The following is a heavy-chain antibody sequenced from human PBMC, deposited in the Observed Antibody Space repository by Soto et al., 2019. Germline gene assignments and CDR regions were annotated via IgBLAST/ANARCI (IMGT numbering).Heavy chain of an antibody. J-gene: IGHJ5*02. D-gene: IGHD6-19*01. CDR2: ISYDGSNK. Sequence: QVQLVESGGGVVQPGRSLRLSCAASGFTFSSYGMHWVRQAPGKGLEWVAVISYDGSNKYYADSVKGRFTISRDNSKNTLYLQMNSLRAEDTTVYYCAKDGLQWLVLGGCFDPWGQGTLVTVSS. V-gene: IGHV3-30*18. CDR3: AKDGLQWLVLGGCFDP. CDR1: GFTFSSYG.